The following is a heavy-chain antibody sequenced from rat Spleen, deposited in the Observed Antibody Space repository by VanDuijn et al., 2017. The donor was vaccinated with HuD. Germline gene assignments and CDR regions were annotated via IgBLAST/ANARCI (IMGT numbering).Heavy chain of an antibody. Sequence: EVQLVESGGGLVQPGRSLKLSCIASGFTFNNYWMTWIRQAPGKGLEWVASITNIAGRTHYPDSVKGRFTISRDIAKSTLFLQMNSLKSEDTATYYCARRGLRRAVDYWGQGVMVTVSS. V-gene: IGHV5-31*01. J-gene: IGHJ2*01. D-gene: IGHD1-11*01. CDR1: GFTFNNYW. CDR2: ITNIAGRT. CDR3: ARRGLRRAVDY.